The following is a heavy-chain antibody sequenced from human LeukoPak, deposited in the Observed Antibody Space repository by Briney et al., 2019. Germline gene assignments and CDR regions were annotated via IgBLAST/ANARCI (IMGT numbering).Heavy chain of an antibody. CDR2: ISHSGST. D-gene: IGHD1-26*01. Sequence: SETLSLTCAVYGGSFSGYFWSYIRQPPGKGLRGLGEISHSGSTNYSPSLKSRVTISVDTSKNQFSLKLSSVTAADTAVYYCARALHGGSYFLDYWGQGSLVTVSS. V-gene: IGHV4-34*01. J-gene: IGHJ4*02. CDR3: ARALHGGSYFLDY. CDR1: GGSFSGYF.